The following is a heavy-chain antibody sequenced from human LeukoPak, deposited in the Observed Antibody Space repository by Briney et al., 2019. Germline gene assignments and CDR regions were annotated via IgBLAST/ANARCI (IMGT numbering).Heavy chain of an antibody. Sequence: SETLSLTCAVYGGSFSGYYWSWIRQPPGKGLEWIGEINHSGSTNYNPSLKSRVTISVDTSKNQFSLKLSSVTAADTAVYYCARGGGVRGAFRYYYYGMDVWGKGTTVTVSS. D-gene: IGHD3-10*01. J-gene: IGHJ6*04. V-gene: IGHV4-34*01. CDR2: INHSGST. CDR3: ARGGGVRGAFRYYYYGMDV. CDR1: GGSFSGYY.